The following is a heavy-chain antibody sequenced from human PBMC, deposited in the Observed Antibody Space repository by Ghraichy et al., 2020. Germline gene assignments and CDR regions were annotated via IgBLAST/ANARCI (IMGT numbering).Heavy chain of an antibody. CDR1: GGSFSGYY. CDR3: ARGRSGYYYDY. D-gene: IGHD3-22*01. V-gene: IGHV4-34*01. J-gene: IGHJ4*02. CDR2: INHSGST. Sequence: GSLRLSCAVYGGSFSGYYWSWIRQPPGKGLEWIGEINHSGSTNYNPSLKSRVTISVDTSKNQFSLKLSSVTAADTAVYYCARGRSGYYYDYWGQGTLVTVSS.